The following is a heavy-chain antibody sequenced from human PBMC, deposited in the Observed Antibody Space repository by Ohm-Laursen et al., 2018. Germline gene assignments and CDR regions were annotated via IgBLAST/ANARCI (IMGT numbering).Heavy chain of an antibody. CDR3: ARDFEWATDV. CDR2: IKSTDDTR. Sequence: GASVKVSCKASGYSFNSNHMQRLRQAPGQGLEWMGIIKSTDDTRTYAQKFQGRVTMTKDRSTSTVYMELSSLRSDDTAVYYCARDFEWATDVWGQGTLVTVSS. J-gene: IGHJ6*02. D-gene: IGHD3-3*01. V-gene: IGHV1-46*02. CDR1: GYSFNSNH.